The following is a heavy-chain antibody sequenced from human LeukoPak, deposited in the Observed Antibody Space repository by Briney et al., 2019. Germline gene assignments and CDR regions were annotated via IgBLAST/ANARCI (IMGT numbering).Heavy chain of an antibody. D-gene: IGHD5-18*01. J-gene: IGHJ4*02. CDR2: MNPNSGNT. CDR1: GYTFTSYD. Sequence: ASVKVFCKASGYTFTSYDINWVRQATGQGLEWMGWMNPNSGNTGYAQKFQGRVTMTRNTSISTAYMELSSLRSEDTAVYYCARGVDTAMPYYDYWGQGTLVTVSS. V-gene: IGHV1-8*01. CDR3: ARGVDTAMPYYDY.